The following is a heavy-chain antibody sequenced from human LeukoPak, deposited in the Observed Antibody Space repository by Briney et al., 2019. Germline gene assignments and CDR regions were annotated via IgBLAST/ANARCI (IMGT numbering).Heavy chain of an antibody. D-gene: IGHD3-10*01. CDR3: ARALRGVVVALPFDY. CDR1: GYSFTDYY. V-gene: IGHV1-2*02. CDR2: INPKSGGT. Sequence: ASVKVSCKASGYSFTDYYIHWVRQAPGQGPEWMGWINPKSGGTNYAQRLQRRVTMTRDTSMNTAYMELSRLRSDDTAVYYCARALRGVVVALPFDYWGQGTLVTVPS. J-gene: IGHJ4*02.